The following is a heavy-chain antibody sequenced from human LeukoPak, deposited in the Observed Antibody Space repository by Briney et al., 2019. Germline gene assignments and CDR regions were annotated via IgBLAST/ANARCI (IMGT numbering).Heavy chain of an antibody. CDR3: ARGRLARGHYFDY. V-gene: IGHV4-39*07. D-gene: IGHD3-10*01. Sequence: PSETLSLTCTVSGGSISSGPYYWGWIRQPPGKGLEWVGEINHSGDTNYNPSLKSRVTISVDTSKNQFSLKLSSVTAADTAVYYCARGRLARGHYFDYWGQGTLVTVSS. CDR1: GGSISSGPYY. J-gene: IGHJ4*02. CDR2: INHSGDT.